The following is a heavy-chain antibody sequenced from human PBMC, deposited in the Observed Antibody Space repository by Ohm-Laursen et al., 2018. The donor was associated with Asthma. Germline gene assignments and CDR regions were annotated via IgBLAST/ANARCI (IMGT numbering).Heavy chain of an antibody. CDR2: IYYSGST. CDR3: ARVAIAAAGNVAFDI. Sequence: TLSLTCTVSGGSISSGGYYWSWIRQHPGKGLEWIGYIYYSGSTYYNPSLKSRVTISVDTSKNQFSLKLSSVTAADTAVYYCARVAIAAAGNVAFDIWGQGTMVTVSS. D-gene: IGHD6-13*01. V-gene: IGHV4-31*03. CDR1: GGSISSGGYY. J-gene: IGHJ3*02.